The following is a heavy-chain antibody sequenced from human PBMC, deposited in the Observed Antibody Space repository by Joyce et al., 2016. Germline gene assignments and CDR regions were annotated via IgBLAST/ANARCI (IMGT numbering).Heavy chain of an antibody. CDR3: TRSSRTGYTTGWPDFDY. J-gene: IGHJ4*02. Sequence: QVPLLESGGGVAQPGRSLRLSCAASEFAFSSHAMHWVRQAPGKGRGWVAVMSDDGSHQCYADSVRGRFTISRDNSQNTLYLQMNSLRVEDTAVYYCTRSSRTGYTTGWPDFDYWGQGTLVTVSS. V-gene: IGHV3-30*03. D-gene: IGHD6-19*01. CDR2: MSDDGSHQ. CDR1: EFAFSSHA.